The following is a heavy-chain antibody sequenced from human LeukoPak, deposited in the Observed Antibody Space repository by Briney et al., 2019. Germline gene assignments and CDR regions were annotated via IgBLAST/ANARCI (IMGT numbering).Heavy chain of an antibody. Sequence: PGGSLRFSCAASGFTFSSYAMSWVRQAPGKGLEWVSAISGSGGSTYYADSVKGRFTSSRDNSKNTLYLQMNSLRAEDTAVYYCAKIVDDRITMVRGVTYLDYWGQGTLVTVSS. V-gene: IGHV3-23*01. CDR2: ISGSGGST. D-gene: IGHD3-10*01. J-gene: IGHJ4*02. CDR3: AKIVDDRITMVRGVTYLDY. CDR1: GFTFSSYA.